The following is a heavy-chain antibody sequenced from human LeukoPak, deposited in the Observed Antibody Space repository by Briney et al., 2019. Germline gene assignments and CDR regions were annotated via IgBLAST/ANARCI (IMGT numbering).Heavy chain of an antibody. V-gene: IGHV4-59*01. CDR2: IYYSGST. CDR1: GGSISSYY. CDR3: ARAVGDYDAFDI. J-gene: IGHJ3*02. Sequence: SETLSLTCTVSGGSISSYYWSWIRQPPGKGLEWIGYIYYSGSTNYNPSLKSRVTISVDTSKNQFSLKLSSVTAADTAVYYCARAVGDYDAFDIWGQGTMVTVSS. D-gene: IGHD4-17*01.